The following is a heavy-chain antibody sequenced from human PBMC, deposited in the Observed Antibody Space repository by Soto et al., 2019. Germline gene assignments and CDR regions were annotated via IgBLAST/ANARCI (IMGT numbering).Heavy chain of an antibody. CDR3: ARARAFYETSGYPWSTFDI. V-gene: IGHV1-18*01. D-gene: IGHD3-22*01. Sequence: QVHLVQSGAEVKKPGASVKVSCKASGYTLTSYGISWVRQAPGQGLQWMGWISAYNGNTNYADKFQGRVTMTTDTSTSPAHMEVRSLRSDDTSVYYCARARAFYETSGYPWSTFDIWGQGTMVTVSS. CDR1: GYTLTSYG. CDR2: ISAYNGNT. J-gene: IGHJ3*02.